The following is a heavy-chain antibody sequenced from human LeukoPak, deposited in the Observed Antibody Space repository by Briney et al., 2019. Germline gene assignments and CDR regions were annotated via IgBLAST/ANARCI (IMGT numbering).Heavy chain of an antibody. CDR2: ISGSGSST. CDR1: GLIFSNYG. V-gene: IGHV3-23*01. J-gene: IGHJ4*02. D-gene: IGHD1-26*01. CDR3: ARQVGPDY. Sequence: GGSLRLSCVASGLIFSNYGMIWVRQAPGKGLEWVSAISGSGSSTYYADSVRGRFTISRDNSKNTLYLQMNSLRADDTALYYCARQVGPDYWGQGTLVTVSS.